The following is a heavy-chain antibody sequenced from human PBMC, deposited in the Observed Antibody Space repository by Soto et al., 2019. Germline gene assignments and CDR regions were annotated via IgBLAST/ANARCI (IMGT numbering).Heavy chain of an antibody. V-gene: IGHV1-46*01. CDR2: INPSGGST. D-gene: IGHD4-4*01. Sequence: ASVKVSCKASGYTFSTYYMHWVRQAPGQGYEWMGIINPSGGSTTYAQKFQGRVTMTRDTSTTTVYMELSSLRSEDTAVYYCAWYDYNGYYLDYWGRGTLVTVSA. CDR3: AWYDYNGYYLDY. CDR1: GYTFSTYY. J-gene: IGHJ4*02.